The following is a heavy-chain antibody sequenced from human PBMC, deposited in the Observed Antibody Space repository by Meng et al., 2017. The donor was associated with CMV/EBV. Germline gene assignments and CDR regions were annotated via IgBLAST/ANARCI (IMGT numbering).Heavy chain of an antibody. Sequence: YSICWVRQAPGQGLEWMGGIIPILGIANYAQKFQGRVTITADKSTSTAYMELSSLRSEDTAVYYCARLHCSSTSCQGDYYYYYGMDVWGQGTTVTVSS. CDR2: IIPILGIA. CDR1: YS. J-gene: IGHJ6*02. V-gene: IGHV1-69*10. D-gene: IGHD2-2*01. CDR3: ARLHCSSTSCQGDYYYYYGMDV.